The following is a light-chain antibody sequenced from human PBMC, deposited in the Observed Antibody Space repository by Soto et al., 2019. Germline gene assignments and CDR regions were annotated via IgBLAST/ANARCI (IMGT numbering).Light chain of an antibody. CDR1: QSFTSNY. CDR2: DAS. Sequence: EIVLTQSPGTLSLSPGERATLSCGASQSFTSNYLAWYQQKPGQAPRLLIYDASNRATGIPARFSGSGSGTDFTLIISSLEPEDSAVYYCQQRSNWPPVFTFGQGTRLEIK. V-gene: IGKV3-11*01. J-gene: IGKJ5*01. CDR3: QQRSNWPPVFT.